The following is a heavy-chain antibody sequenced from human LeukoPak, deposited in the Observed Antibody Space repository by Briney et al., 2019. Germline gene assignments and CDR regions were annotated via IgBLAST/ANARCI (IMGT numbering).Heavy chain of an antibody. J-gene: IGHJ4*02. CDR2: IYYSGNT. CDR1: GGSISSYY. D-gene: IGHD6-13*01. Sequence: SETLSLTCTVSGGSISSYYWSWIRQPPGKGLEWIGYIYYSGNTNHNPSLKTRVTISVDTSKNQFSLKLSSVTAADTAVYYCARAGSWKLNFDYWGQGTLVTVSS. CDR3: ARAGSWKLNFDY. V-gene: IGHV4-59*01.